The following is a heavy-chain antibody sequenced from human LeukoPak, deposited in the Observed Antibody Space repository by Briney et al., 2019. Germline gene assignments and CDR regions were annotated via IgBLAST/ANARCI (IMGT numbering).Heavy chain of an antibody. CDR1: GGSISSSSYY. Sequence: SETLSLTCTVSGGSISSSSYYWGWIRQPPGKGLEWIGEINHSGSTNYNPSLKSRVTISVDTSKNQFSLKLSSVTAADTAVYYCARRTIFGAEKYWGQGTLVTVSS. J-gene: IGHJ4*02. CDR2: INHSGST. D-gene: IGHD3-3*01. CDR3: ARRTIFGAEKY. V-gene: IGHV4-39*07.